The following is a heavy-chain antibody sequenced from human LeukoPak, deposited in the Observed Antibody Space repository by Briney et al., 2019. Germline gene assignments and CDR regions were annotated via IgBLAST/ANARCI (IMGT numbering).Heavy chain of an antibody. D-gene: IGHD2-21*02. Sequence: SETLSLTCTVSGGSISSGDYYWSWIRQPPGKGLEWIGYIYYSGSTYYNPSLKSRVTISVDTSKNQFSLKLSSVIAADTAVYYCARGGTYCGGDCYSPSPDFDYWGQGTLVTVSS. CDR1: GGSISSGDYY. CDR2: IYYSGST. J-gene: IGHJ4*02. V-gene: IGHV4-30-4*01. CDR3: ARGGTYCGGDCYSPSPDFDY.